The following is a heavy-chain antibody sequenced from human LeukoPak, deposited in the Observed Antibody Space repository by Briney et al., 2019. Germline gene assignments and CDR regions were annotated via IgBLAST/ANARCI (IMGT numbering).Heavy chain of an antibody. CDR3: VRGGRAVRGYYYYYYMDV. V-gene: IGHV4-39*07. Sequence: SETLSLTCTVSGGSISSSSYYWGWIRQPPGKGLEWIGSIYYSGSTYYNPSLKSRVTISVDTSKNQFSLKLSSVTAADTAVYYCVRGGRAVRGYYYYYYMDVWGKGTTVTVSS. D-gene: IGHD3-10*01. CDR2: IYYSGST. J-gene: IGHJ6*03. CDR1: GGSISSSSYY.